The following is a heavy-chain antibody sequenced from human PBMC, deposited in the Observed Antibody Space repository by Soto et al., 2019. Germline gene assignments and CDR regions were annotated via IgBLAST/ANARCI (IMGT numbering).Heavy chain of an antibody. CDR1: GFTFSSTA. V-gene: IGHV3-23*01. CDR3: AKGVSSSWYNRGDFEY. D-gene: IGHD6-13*01. Sequence: GGSRRPSGAASGFTFSSTAMSWVGQAPGKGLDCVASISVSGFTPYYAASVRGRFTISRDNSTHTLYLQMSSLRAEDTAVYYCAKGVSSSWYNRGDFEYWGQGTLVTVSS. CDR2: ISVSGFTP. J-gene: IGHJ4*02.